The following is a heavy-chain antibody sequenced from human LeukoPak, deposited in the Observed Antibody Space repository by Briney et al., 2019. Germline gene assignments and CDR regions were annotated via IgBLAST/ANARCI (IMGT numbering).Heavy chain of an antibody. CDR2: IYYSGST. CDR1: GGSISSYY. V-gene: IGHV4-59*08. D-gene: IGHD6-13*01. CDR3: ASSSSSWTRGGYFDY. J-gene: IGHJ4*02. Sequence: PSETLSLTCTVSGGSISSYYWSWIRQPPGKGLEWIGYIYYSGSTNYNPSLKSRVTISVDTSKNQFSLKLSSATAADTAVYYCASSSSSWTRGGYFDYWGQGTLVTVSS.